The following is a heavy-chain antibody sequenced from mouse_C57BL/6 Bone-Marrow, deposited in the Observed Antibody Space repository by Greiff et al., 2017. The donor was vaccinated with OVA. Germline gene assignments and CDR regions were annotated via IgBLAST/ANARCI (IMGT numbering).Heavy chain of an antibody. J-gene: IGHJ3*01. CDR1: GFTFSDYG. D-gene: IGHD2-3*01. V-gene: IGHV5-15*01. CDR2: ISNLAYSI. Sequence: EVMLVESGGGLVQPGGSLKLSCAASGFTFSDYGMAWVRQAPRKGPEWVAFISNLAYSIYYADTVTGRFTISRENAKNTLYLEMSSLRSEDTAMYYCARSYDGSTFFAYWGQGTLVTVSA. CDR3: ARSYDGSTFFAY.